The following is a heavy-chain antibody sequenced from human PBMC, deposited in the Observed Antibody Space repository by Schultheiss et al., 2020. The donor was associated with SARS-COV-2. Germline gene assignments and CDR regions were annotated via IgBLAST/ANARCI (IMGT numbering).Heavy chain of an antibody. CDR1: GFTFSSYA. CDR2: ISYDGSNK. Sequence: GGSLRLSCAASGFTFSSYAMHWVRQAPGKGLEWVAVISYDGSNKYYADSVKGRFTISRDNSKNTLYLQMNSLRAEDTAVYYCARAGPVLRYFDWLLYYYYGMDVWGQGTTVTVSS. D-gene: IGHD3-9*01. J-gene: IGHJ6*02. CDR3: ARAGPVLRYFDWLLYYYYGMDV. V-gene: IGHV3-30*14.